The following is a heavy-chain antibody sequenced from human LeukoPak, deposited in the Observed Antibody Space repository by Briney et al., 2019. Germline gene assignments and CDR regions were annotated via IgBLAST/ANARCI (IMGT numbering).Heavy chain of an antibody. CDR2: INHSGST. D-gene: IGHD6-6*01. J-gene: IGHJ4*02. V-gene: IGHV4-34*01. Sequence: SETLSLTCAVFGGSFSGYYWSWIRQPPGKGLEWIGEINHSGSTNYNPSLKSRVTISVDTSKNQFSLKLSSVTAADTAVYYCARGRARWDYWGQGTLVTVSS. CDR3: ARGRARWDY. CDR1: GGSFSGYY.